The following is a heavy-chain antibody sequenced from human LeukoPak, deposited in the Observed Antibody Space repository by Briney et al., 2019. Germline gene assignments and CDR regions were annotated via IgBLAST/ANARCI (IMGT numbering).Heavy chain of an antibody. CDR3: ARDDVLSLGISFDL. CDR1: VLTFSIYE. D-gene: IGHD3-10*02. CDR2: ISSSGSSI. V-gene: IGHV3-48*03. J-gene: IGHJ2*01. Sequence: VGSLRLSCALSVLTFSIYEMNGVRQAPGKGLEWVSYISSSGSSIYYADSVEGRFTISRDNAKNSLYLQMNSLRAGDTAVYYCARDDVLSLGISFDLWGRGTLVTVSS.